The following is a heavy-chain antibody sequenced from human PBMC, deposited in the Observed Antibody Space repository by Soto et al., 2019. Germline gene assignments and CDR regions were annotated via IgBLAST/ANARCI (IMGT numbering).Heavy chain of an antibody. CDR2: TYYRSKWYN. CDR3: ARGGPGEGVVAIDR. D-gene: IGHD2-15*01. J-gene: IGHJ1*01. V-gene: IGHV6-1*01. CDR1: GDSVSSNSAA. Sequence: QTLSLTCAISGDSVSSNSAAWNWIRQSPSRGLAWLGRTYYRSKWYNDYAVSVKSRGTISADTSKNHFSLHLRSVTPEDTAVYYCARGGPGEGVVAIDRRGQGTLATVSS.